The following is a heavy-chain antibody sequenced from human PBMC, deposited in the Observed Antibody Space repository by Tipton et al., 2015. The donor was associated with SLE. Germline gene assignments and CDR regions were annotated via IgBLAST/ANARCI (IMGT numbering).Heavy chain of an antibody. Sequence: TLSLTCTVSADSMTSHYWSWIRQSPGKGLEWIGYVFYRGNTRYSPSLHSRVTIAIDTSRRQFTLNLKSVTAADTAVYYCASQTGNRALGVFFDYWGQGTLVTVPS. J-gene: IGHJ4*01. V-gene: IGHV4-59*11. CDR3: ASQTGNRALGVFFDY. CDR2: VFYRGNT. D-gene: IGHD7-27*01. CDR1: ADSMTSHY.